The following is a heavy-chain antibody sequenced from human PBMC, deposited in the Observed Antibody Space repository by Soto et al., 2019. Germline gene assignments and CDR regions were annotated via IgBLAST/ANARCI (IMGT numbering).Heavy chain of an antibody. CDR3: ERQGAYCSGGSCYTNYFDY. V-gene: IGHV4-59*08. CDR2: IYYSGST. CDR1: GGSISSYY. D-gene: IGHD2-15*01. Sequence: PSETLSLTCTVSGGSISSYYWSWIRQPPGKGLEWIGYIYYSGSTNYNPSLKSRVTISVDTSKNQFSLKLSSVTAADTAVYYCERQGAYCSGGSCYTNYFDYWGQGTLVTVSS. J-gene: IGHJ4*02.